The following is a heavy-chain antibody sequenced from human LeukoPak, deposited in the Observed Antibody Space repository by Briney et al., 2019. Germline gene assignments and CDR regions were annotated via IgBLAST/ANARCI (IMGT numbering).Heavy chain of an antibody. CDR3: ARDPRLGPIRYFDY. Sequence: GGSLRLSCAASGFTFSSYAMHWVRQAPGKGLEWVAVISYDGSNKYYADSVKGRFTISRDNSKNTLYLQMNSLRAEDTAVYYRARDPRLGPIRYFDYWGQGTLVTVSS. V-gene: IGHV3-30-3*01. J-gene: IGHJ4*02. CDR2: ISYDGSNK. D-gene: IGHD6-19*01. CDR1: GFTFSSYA.